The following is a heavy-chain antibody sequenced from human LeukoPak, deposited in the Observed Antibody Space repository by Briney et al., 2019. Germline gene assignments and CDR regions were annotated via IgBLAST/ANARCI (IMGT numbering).Heavy chain of an antibody. CDR1: GGSISSYY. J-gene: IGHJ5*02. D-gene: IGHD1-26*01. Sequence: PSETLSLTCTVSGGSISSYYWSWIRQPPGKGLEWIGYIYYSGSTNYNPSLKSRVTISVDTSKNQFSLKLSSVTAADTAVYYCARGIVGATTPGNLFDPWGQGTLVTVSS. CDR3: ARGIVGATTPGNLFDP. V-gene: IGHV4-59*01. CDR2: IYYSGST.